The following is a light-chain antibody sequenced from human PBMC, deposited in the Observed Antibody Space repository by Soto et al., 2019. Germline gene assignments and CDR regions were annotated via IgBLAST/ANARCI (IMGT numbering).Light chain of an antibody. CDR2: DAS. CDR1: QSISSW. CDR3: QQYSVYWT. Sequence: DIQMTQSPSTLSASVGDRVTITCRASQSISSWLAWYQQKPGKAPKLLIYDASTLERGVPSRFSGTGSGTEFTLTISSLQPDDFATYYCQQYSVYWTFGQGTKVDIK. J-gene: IGKJ1*01. V-gene: IGKV1-5*01.